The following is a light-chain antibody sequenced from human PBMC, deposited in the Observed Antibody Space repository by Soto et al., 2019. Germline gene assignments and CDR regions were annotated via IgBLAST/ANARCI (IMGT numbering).Light chain of an antibody. CDR1: SSDVGSYNY. Sequence: QSALTQPASVSGSPGQSITISCTGTSSDVGSYNYVSWYQQHPGKVPRLMIYEVSNRPSGLSNRFSGSKSGNTASLTISGLQAEDEADYYCSSYTSSNTWVFGGGTKLTVL. CDR2: EVS. J-gene: IGLJ3*02. CDR3: SSYTSSNTWV. V-gene: IGLV2-14*01.